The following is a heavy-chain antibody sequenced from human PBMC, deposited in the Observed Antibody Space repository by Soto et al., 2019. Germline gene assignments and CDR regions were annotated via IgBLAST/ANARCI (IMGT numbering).Heavy chain of an antibody. V-gene: IGHV4-39*01. J-gene: IGHJ5*02. CDR2: IYYSGST. D-gene: IGHD6-19*01. CDR3: ARHYSSGSRNCFDP. Sequence: SETLSLTCSVSGGSINSSSYFWGWVRQPPGKGLEWIGSIYYSGSTYYNPSLRSRVTISVDTSKNQFSLKLSSVTAADTAVVYCARHYSSGSRNCFDPWGQGTLVTVSS. CDR1: GGSINSSSYF.